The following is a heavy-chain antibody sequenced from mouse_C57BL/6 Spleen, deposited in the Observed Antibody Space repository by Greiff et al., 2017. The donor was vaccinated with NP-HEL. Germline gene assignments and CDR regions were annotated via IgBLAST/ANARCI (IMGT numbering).Heavy chain of an antibody. Sequence: QVQLKQPGAELVKPGASVKLSCKASGYTFTSYWMHWVKQRPGQGLEWIGMIHPNSGSTNYNEKFKSKATLTVDKSSSTAYMHLSSLTSEDSAVYYCAIYYGYDGRFAYWGQGTLVTVSA. CDR1: GYTFTSYW. D-gene: IGHD2-2*01. J-gene: IGHJ3*01. CDR3: AIYYGYDGRFAY. V-gene: IGHV1-64*01. CDR2: IHPNSGST.